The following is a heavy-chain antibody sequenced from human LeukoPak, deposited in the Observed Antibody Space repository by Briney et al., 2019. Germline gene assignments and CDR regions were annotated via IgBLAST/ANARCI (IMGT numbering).Heavy chain of an antibody. V-gene: IGHV4-39*02. CDR2: IYYSGST. J-gene: IGHJ3*02. Sequence: SETLSLTCTVSGGSISSSSYYWGWIRQPPGKGLQWIGSIYYSGSTYYNPSLKSRVTISVDTSKNQFSLKLSSVTAADTAVYYCARDKFPGRGYCSSTSCRADAFDIWGQGTMVTVSS. D-gene: IGHD2-2*01. CDR3: ARDKFPGRGYCSSTSCRADAFDI. CDR1: GGSISSSSYY.